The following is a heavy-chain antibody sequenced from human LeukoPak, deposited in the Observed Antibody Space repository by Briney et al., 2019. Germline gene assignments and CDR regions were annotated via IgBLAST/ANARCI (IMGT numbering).Heavy chain of an antibody. CDR3: AKRGVVIRVILVGFHKEAYYFDS. D-gene: IGHD3-22*01. CDR1: GITLSNYG. CDR2: ISGSGGST. Sequence: GGSLRLSCAASGITLSNYGMSWVRQAPGRGLEWVAGISGSGGSTNYADSVKGRFTISRDNPKNTLYLQMNSLRAEDTAVYFCAKRGVVIRVILVGFHKEAYYFDSWGQGALVTVSS. J-gene: IGHJ4*02. V-gene: IGHV3-23*01.